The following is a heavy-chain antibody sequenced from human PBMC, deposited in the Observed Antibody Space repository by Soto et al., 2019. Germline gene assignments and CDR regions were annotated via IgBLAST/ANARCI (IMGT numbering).Heavy chain of an antibody. CDR1: EFTFSSYP. CDR3: AKDRGYFASGRNSFGMDV. CDR2: ISYDGSNK. V-gene: IGHV3-30*18. J-gene: IGHJ6*02. D-gene: IGHD3-10*01. Sequence: GGSLRLSCATSEFTFSSYPMHWVRQAPGKGLEWVAVISYDGSNKYYADSVEGRFTISRDNSENTLYLQMSSLRAEDTAIYYCAKDRGYFASGRNSFGMDVWGQGTTVTVS.